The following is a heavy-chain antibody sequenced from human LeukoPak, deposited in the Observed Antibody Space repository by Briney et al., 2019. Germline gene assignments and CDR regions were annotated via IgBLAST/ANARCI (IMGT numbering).Heavy chain of an antibody. V-gene: IGHV4-59*01. CDR1: GGSISSYY. D-gene: IGHD6-6*01. CDR2: IYYSGST. J-gene: IGHJ4*02. CDR3: ARAEVESSSHFDY. Sequence: SETLSLTCTVSGGSISSYYWSWIRQPPGKGLEWIGYIYYSGSTNYNPSLKSRVTISVDTSKNQFSLKLSSVTAADTAVYYCARAEVESSSHFDYWGQGTLVTVSS.